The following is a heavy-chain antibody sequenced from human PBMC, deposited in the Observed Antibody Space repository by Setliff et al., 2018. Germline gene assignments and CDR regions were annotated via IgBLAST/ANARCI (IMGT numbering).Heavy chain of an antibody. J-gene: IGHJ4*02. Sequence: PGGSLRLSCAASGFTFSNAWMTWVRQAPGKGLEWVSDISSSSTIYYADSVKGRFTISRDNAKNSLYLQMNSLRAEDTAVYYCARASSYGYDFWGQGTLVTVSS. V-gene: IGHV3-48*01. D-gene: IGHD5-18*01. CDR3: ARASSYGYDF. CDR1: GFTFSNAW. CDR2: ISSSSTI.